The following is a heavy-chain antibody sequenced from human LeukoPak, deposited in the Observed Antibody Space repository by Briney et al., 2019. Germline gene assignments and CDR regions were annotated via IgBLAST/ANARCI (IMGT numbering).Heavy chain of an antibody. CDR2: ISSSGSTI. CDR3: ARDRWVGWLQPGYFDC. J-gene: IGHJ4*02. D-gene: IGHD5-24*01. Sequence: GGSLRLSCAASGFTFSSYEMSWVRQAPGKGLEWISYISSSGSTIYYEDSVKGRFTISRDNAKNSLYLQMNSLRAEDTAVYYCARDRWVGWLQPGYFDCWGQGTLVTVSS. V-gene: IGHV3-48*03. CDR1: GFTFSSYE.